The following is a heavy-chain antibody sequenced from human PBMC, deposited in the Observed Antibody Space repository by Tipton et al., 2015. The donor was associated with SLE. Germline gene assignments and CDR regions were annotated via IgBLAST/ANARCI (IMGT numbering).Heavy chain of an antibody. CDR2: INHSGST. CDR3: ARLSCSSISCYVDS. Sequence: TLSLTCAVYGGSFSGYCWTWIRQPPGKGLEWIGEINHSGSTNYNPSLKSRVTISIDRSKNQLSLKLSSVTAADTAVYYCARLSCSSISCYVDSWGQGTLVTVSS. CDR1: GGSFSGYC. D-gene: IGHD2-15*01. V-gene: IGHV4-34*01. J-gene: IGHJ4*02.